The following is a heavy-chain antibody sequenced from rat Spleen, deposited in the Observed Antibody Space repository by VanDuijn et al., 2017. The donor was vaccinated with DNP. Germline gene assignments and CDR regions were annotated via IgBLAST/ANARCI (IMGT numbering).Heavy chain of an antibody. CDR1: GFTFSNYG. J-gene: IGHJ2*01. D-gene: IGHD1-12*01. V-gene: IGHV5-29*01. Sequence: EVQLVESGGGLVQPGRSLKLSCAASGFTFSNYGMAWVRQAPTKGLEWVASISYDGSSIYYRDSMKGRFTISRDNAKSSLYLQMDSLRSEDTATYYCTTDLLVRYFDYWGQGVMVTVSS. CDR2: ISYDGSSI. CDR3: TTDLLVRYFDY.